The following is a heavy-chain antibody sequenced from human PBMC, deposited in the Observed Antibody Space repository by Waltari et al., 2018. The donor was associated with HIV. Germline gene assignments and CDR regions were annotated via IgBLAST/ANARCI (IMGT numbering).Heavy chain of an antibody. CDR2: IYHSGST. D-gene: IGHD3-3*01. CDR1: GYSISTGYY. Sequence: QVQLQESGPGLVKPSETLSLTCAVSGYSISTGYYWGWIRQPPGKGLEWIGSIYHSGSTYYNPSLRSRGAITVDTSKNQFSLNLNSVTAADTAVYYCARDQIVRFLEWSFDYWGQGILVTVS. J-gene: IGHJ4*02. V-gene: IGHV4-38-2*02. CDR3: ARDQIVRFLEWSFDY.